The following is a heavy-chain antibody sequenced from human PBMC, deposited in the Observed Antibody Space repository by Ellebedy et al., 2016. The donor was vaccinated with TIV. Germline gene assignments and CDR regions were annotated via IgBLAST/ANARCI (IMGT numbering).Heavy chain of an antibody. CDR2: IYYSGST. V-gene: IGHV4-59*08. D-gene: IGHD4-17*01. CDR3: ARHLGDYGDRSLEWFDP. Sequence: MPSETLSLTCTVSGGSISRYYWSWIRQPPGKGLEWIGYIYYSGSTNYNPSLKSRVTISVDTSKNQFSLKLSSVTAADTAVYYCARHLGDYGDRSLEWFDPWGQGTLVTVSS. CDR1: GGSISRYY. J-gene: IGHJ5*02.